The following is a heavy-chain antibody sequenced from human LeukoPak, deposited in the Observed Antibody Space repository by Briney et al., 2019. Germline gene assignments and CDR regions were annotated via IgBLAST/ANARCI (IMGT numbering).Heavy chain of an antibody. CDR3: ARLRYYYDSSGYYRYFDY. CDR1: GGSISSSSYY. Sequence: SETLSLTCTVSGGSISSSSYYWGWIRQPPGKGLEWIGRIYYSGSTYYNPSLKSRVTISVDTSKNQFSLKLSSVTAADTAVYYCARLRYYYDSSGYYRYFDYWGQGTLVTVSS. D-gene: IGHD3-22*01. V-gene: IGHV4-39*01. CDR2: IYYSGST. J-gene: IGHJ4*02.